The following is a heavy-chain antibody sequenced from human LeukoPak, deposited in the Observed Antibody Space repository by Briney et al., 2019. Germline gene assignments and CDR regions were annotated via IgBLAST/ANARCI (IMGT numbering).Heavy chain of an antibody. J-gene: IGHJ4*02. V-gene: IGHV3-23*01. CDR1: GITFSRSA. D-gene: IGHD6-13*01. Sequence: GGSLRLSCVASGITFSRSAMTWVRQAPGKGLEWVSSINDSGSGTYNTDSVKGQFTISRANSRNTLFLQMNSLRAEDTAVYYCAKGGSSWSRFDYWGQGTLVTVSS. CDR2: INDSGSGT. CDR3: AKGGSSWSRFDY.